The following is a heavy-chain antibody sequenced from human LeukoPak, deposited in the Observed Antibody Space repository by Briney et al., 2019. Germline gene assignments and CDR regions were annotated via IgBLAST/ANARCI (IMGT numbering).Heavy chain of an antibody. D-gene: IGHD2-15*01. CDR3: ARVTRGYCSGGSCYSVAWFDP. V-gene: IGHV5-10-1*01. CDR1: GYSFTSYW. CDR2: IDPSDSYT. Sequence: GESLKISCKGSGYSFTSYWISWVRQMPGKGLEWMGRIDPSDSYTNYSPSFQGHVTISADKSISTAYLQWSSLKASDTAMYYCARVTRGYCSGGSCYSVAWFDPWGPGTLVTVSS. J-gene: IGHJ5*02.